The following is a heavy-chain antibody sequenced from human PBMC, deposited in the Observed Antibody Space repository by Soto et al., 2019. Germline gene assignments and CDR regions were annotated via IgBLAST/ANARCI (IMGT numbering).Heavy chain of an antibody. D-gene: IGHD2-21*02. J-gene: IGHJ6*02. CDR1: GGSVSSNSYS. V-gene: IGHV4-39*02. CDR3: ARDLWGYCGTDCYPLDV. CDR2: IYSSENT. Sequence: SETLSLTCTVSGGSVSSNSYSWGWIRQSPGKGLEWIGTIYSSENTYYNPSLLSRVTISVDTSKNEFSLRLSSVTAADTAVYYCARDLWGYCGTDCYPLDVWGQGTTVTVS.